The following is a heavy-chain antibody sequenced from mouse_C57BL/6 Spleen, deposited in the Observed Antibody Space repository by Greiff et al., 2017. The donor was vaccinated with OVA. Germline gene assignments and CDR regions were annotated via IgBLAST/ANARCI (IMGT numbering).Heavy chain of an antibody. CDR2: ISDGGSYT. V-gene: IGHV5-4*01. D-gene: IGHD4-1*01. CDR3: ARLAGGTFFDY. J-gene: IGHJ2*01. Sequence: EVHLVESGGGLVKPGGSLKLSCAASGFTFSSYAMSWVRQTPEKRLEWVATISDGGSYTYYPDNVKGRFTISRDNAKNNQYLQMSHLKSEDTAMYYCARLAGGTFFDYWGQGTTLTVSS. CDR1: GFTFSSYA.